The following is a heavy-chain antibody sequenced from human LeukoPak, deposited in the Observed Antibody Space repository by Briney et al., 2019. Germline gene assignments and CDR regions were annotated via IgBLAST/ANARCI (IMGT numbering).Heavy chain of an antibody. CDR3: ARAGSSWANYYYYYYMDV. CDR1: GFTFSSYG. Sequence: GGSLRLSCAASGFTFSSYGMHWVRQAPGKGLEWVAFIRYDGSNKYYADSVKGRFTISRDNSKNTLYLRMNSLRAEDTAVYYCARAGSSWANYYYYYYMDVWGKGTTVTVSS. V-gene: IGHV3-30*02. J-gene: IGHJ6*03. CDR2: IRYDGSNK. D-gene: IGHD6-13*01.